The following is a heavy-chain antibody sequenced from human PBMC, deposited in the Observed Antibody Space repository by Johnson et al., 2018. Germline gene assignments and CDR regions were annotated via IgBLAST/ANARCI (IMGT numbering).Heavy chain of an antibody. J-gene: IGHJ1*01. CDR2: ISRNGDST. CDR1: GFTFSTYA. V-gene: IGHV3-64*01. D-gene: IGHD3-22*01. Sequence: EVQLVESGGGLVQPGGSLRLSCAASGFTFSTYAMHWVRQAPGKGLEYVSTISRNGDSTYYANAVKGRFTISRDNSKNTLYLQMASLRAEDMAVYYCARDTSGYAYEYIQYWGQGTLVTVSA. CDR3: ARDTSGYAYEYIQY.